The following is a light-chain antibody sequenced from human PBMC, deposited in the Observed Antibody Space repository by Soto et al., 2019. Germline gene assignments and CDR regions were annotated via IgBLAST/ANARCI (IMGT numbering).Light chain of an antibody. J-gene: IGKJ1*01. Sequence: EIVMTQSPATLSVSPGGRATLSCRASQSIATYSLAWYQQTPGQAPRLLICGASSRATGIPDRFSGSGSGTDFTLTISRLKPEDFAVYYCHYGNSLPWTFGQGTKVDI. CDR1: QSIATYS. V-gene: IGKV3-20*01. CDR3: HYGNSLPWT. CDR2: GAS.